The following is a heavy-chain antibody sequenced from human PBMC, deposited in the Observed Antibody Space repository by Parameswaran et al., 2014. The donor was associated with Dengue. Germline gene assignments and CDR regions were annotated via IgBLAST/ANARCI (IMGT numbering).Heavy chain of an antibody. J-gene: IGHJ6*02. CDR3: AKDRLAAGNYYYYGMDV. V-gene: IGHV3-30*18. D-gene: IGHD6-13*01. CDR2: ISYDGSNK. Sequence: WIRQPPGKGLEWVAVISYDGSNKYYADSVKGRFAISRDNSKNTLYLQMNSLRAEDTAVYYCAKDRLAAGNYYYYGMDVWGQGTTVTVSS.